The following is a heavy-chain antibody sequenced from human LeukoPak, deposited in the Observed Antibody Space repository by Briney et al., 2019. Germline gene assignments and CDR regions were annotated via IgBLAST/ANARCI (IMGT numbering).Heavy chain of an antibody. D-gene: IGHD3-3*01. J-gene: IGHJ4*02. Sequence: PGGSLRLSCAASGFTFSTYSMNWVRQAPGKGLEWVSYISSSGSTIYYADSVKGRFTISRDNAKNSLYLQMNSLRAEDTAVYYCARDGYDFWSGYYIPQIDYWGQGTLVTVSS. V-gene: IGHV3-48*04. CDR2: ISSSGSTI. CDR1: GFTFSTYS. CDR3: ARDGYDFWSGYYIPQIDY.